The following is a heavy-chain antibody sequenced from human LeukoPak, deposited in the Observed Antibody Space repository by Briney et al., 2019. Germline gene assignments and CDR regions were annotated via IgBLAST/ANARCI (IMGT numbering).Heavy chain of an antibody. CDR3: ASGEIGDYVLDY. J-gene: IGHJ4*02. D-gene: IGHD4-17*01. V-gene: IGHV4-59*01. CDR2: MSYSGST. Sequence: SETLSLTCTVPGGSISGYYWSWIRQRPGKGLEWIGYMSYSGSTKYNPSLKSRVTMSVDTSKNQFSLNLRSATAADTAVYYCASGEIGDYVLDYWGQGILVTATS. CDR1: GGSISGYY.